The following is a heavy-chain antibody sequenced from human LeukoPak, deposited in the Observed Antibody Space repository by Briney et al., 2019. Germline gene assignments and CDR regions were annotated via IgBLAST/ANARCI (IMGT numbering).Heavy chain of an antibody. Sequence: GGSLRLSCAASGFTFSSYSMNWVRQAPGKGLEWVSSISSSSSYIYYADSVKGRFTISRDNARNSLYLQMNSLRAEDTAVYYCARRGSQTRKEYYFDYLGQGTLVTVSS. CDR2: ISSSSSYI. CDR1: GFTFSSYS. J-gene: IGHJ4*02. CDR3: ARRGSQTRKEYYFDY. D-gene: IGHD1-26*01. V-gene: IGHV3-21*01.